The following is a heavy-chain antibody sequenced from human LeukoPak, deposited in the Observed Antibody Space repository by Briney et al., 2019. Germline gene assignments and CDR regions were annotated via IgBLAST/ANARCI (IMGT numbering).Heavy chain of an antibody. CDR3: ATSSTVTHTRDP. CDR1: GYGFSDVY. V-gene: IGHV1-2*02. CDR2: INPHSGAT. Sequence: GASVKVSCKASGYGFSDVYFNWVRQAPGQGLEWMGWINPHSGATNYAQRFQGRVSVDASFDTAHMELSRLTSGDTAVYYCATSSTVTHTRDPWGQGTLVTVSS. D-gene: IGHD1-1*01. J-gene: IGHJ5*02.